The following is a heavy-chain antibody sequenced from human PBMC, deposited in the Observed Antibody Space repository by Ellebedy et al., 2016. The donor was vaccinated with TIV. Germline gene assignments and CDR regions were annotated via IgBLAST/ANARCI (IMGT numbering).Heavy chain of an antibody. D-gene: IGHD2/OR15-2a*01. V-gene: IGHV3-48*02. Sequence: GESLKISCAASGFTFSSYLMSWVRQAPGKGLEWVSYISGSGDLIHYADSVKGRFTISRDNAKSSLYLQMNSLRDEDTALYYCARGQYFYDNWVDPWGQGTLVTVSS. J-gene: IGHJ5*02. CDR3: ARGQYFYDNWVDP. CDR2: ISGSGDLI. CDR1: GFTFSSYL.